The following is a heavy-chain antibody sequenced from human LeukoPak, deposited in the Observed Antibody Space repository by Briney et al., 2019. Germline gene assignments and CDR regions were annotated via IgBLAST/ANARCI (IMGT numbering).Heavy chain of an antibody. Sequence: GGSLRLSCAASGFTVSSNYMSWVRQVPGKGLEWVSVIYSGGSTYYADSVKGRFTISRDNAKNSLYLQMNSLRAEDTAVYYCARDTGSYTAAGYFDYWGQGTLVTVSS. V-gene: IGHV3-66*01. J-gene: IGHJ4*02. D-gene: IGHD1-26*01. CDR1: GFTVSSNY. CDR3: ARDTGSYTAAGYFDY. CDR2: IYSGGST.